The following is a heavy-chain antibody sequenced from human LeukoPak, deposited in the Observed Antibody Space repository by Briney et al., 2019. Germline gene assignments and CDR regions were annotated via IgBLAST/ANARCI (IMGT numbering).Heavy chain of an antibody. CDR1: GYSFTDYW. J-gene: IGHJ4*02. CDR2: IYPGDSDT. D-gene: IGHD3-10*01. CDR3: ARHQSDYYGSGSYNFLFDY. Sequence: GESLKISCKGSGYSFTDYWIGWVRQMPGKGLEWMGIIYPGDSDTRYSPSFQGQVTISADKSISTAYLQWSSLKASDTAMYYCARHQSDYYGSGSYNFLFDYWGQGTLVTVSS. V-gene: IGHV5-51*01.